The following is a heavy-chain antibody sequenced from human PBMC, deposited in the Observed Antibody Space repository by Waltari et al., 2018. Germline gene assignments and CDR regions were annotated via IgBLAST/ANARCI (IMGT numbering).Heavy chain of an antibody. V-gene: IGHV1-18*01. Sequence: QVQLVQSGGEVKKPGASVKVSCTASGYSFTNYAIPWVRPAPGQGLEWMGWIRADTGNTIYAQNLQGRVTLTADTSSSTAYMELRSLRSDDTAVYYCARPSLGQYYFYGMEVWGQGTTVTVSS. D-gene: IGHD1-26*01. CDR1: GYSFTNYA. CDR3: ARPSLGQYYFYGMEV. CDR2: IRADTGNT. J-gene: IGHJ6*02.